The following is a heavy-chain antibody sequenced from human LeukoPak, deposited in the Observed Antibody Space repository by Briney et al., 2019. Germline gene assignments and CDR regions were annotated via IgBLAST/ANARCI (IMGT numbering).Heavy chain of an antibody. Sequence: PSETLSLPCTVSGGSISSYYWSWIREPPGKGLEWIGYIYYSGSTNYNPSLKSRVTISVDTSKNQFSLKLSSVTAADTAVYYCARAGSRGIAAAGTGFLVYWGQGTLVTVSS. J-gene: IGHJ4*02. CDR3: ARAGSRGIAAAGTGFLVY. CDR1: GGSISSYY. V-gene: IGHV4-59*01. CDR2: IYYSGST. D-gene: IGHD6-13*01.